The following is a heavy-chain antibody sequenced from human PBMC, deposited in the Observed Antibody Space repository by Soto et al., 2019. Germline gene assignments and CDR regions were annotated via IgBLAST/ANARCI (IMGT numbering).Heavy chain of an antibody. V-gene: IGHV1-69*18. J-gene: IGHJ4*02. CDR3: ARGVHYDSSGYYYFY. CDR1: GGTFSSYA. D-gene: IGHD3-22*01. Sequence: QVQLVQSGAEVKKPGSSVKVSCKASGGTFSSYAISWVRQAPGQGLEWMGRIIPIFGTAKYAQNFQGRITITADESTNTAYMELRSLRSQDTAVYYCARGVHYDSSGYYYFYWGQGTLVTVSS. CDR2: IIPIFGTA.